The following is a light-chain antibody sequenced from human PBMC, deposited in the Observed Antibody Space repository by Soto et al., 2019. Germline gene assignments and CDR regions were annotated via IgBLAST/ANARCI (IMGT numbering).Light chain of an antibody. CDR1: QSVDIN. J-gene: IGKJ1*01. Sequence: EIVLTQSPATLSVSRGKRVTLSCRASQSVDINLAWDQQKPGQAPRLLIYGASTRSTDMSGTFSGRGSGTEFTLTISNVRPEDFALYYCHQRQSWPRTFGQGTKVDIK. V-gene: IGKV3-15*01. CDR3: HQRQSWPRT. CDR2: GAS.